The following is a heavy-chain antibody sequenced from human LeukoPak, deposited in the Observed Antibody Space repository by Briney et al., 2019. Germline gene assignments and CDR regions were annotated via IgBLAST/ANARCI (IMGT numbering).Heavy chain of an antibody. CDR2: IYHSGST. V-gene: IGHV4-4*02. Sequence: SGTLSLTCAVSGGSINSGDWWSWVRQPPGRGLEWIGEIYHSGSTNYNPSLESRVTISVDKSKNQFSLKLSSVTAADTAVYYCARGPSGGHIYRYNYFDYWGQGTLVTVSS. D-gene: IGHD3-16*02. CDR1: GGSINSGDW. J-gene: IGHJ4*02. CDR3: ARGPSGGHIYRYNYFDY.